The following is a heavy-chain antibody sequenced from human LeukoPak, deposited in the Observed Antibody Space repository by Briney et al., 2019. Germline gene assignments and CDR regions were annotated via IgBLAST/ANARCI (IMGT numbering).Heavy chain of an antibody. CDR3: VKSPGPYLCSSENSLW. D-gene: IGHD2-15*01. CDR2: ISVSGGST. J-gene: IGHJ4*02. Sequence: GGSLRLSCTASGFSFNIYGMTWVRQAPGKGLEWVSGISVSGGSTYYADSVRGRFTISRDNSKNMLYLQMHSLRAEDTAVYYCVKSPGPYLCSSENSLWWGQGTLVTVSS. CDR1: GFSFNIYG. V-gene: IGHV3-23*01.